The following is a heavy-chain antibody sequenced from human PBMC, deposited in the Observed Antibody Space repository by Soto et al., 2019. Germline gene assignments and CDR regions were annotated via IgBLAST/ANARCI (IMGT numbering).Heavy chain of an antibody. CDR3: AKEWVYDSSGWSFDY. CDR2: ISDDGSNK. CDR1: GFTFSSYG. J-gene: IGHJ4*02. Sequence: GGSLRLSCAASGFTFSSYGMHWVRQAPGKGLEWVAVISDDGSNKYYADSVKGRFTISRDNSKNTLHLQMNSLRAEDTAVYYCAKEWVYDSSGWSFDYWGQGTLVTVSS. V-gene: IGHV3-30*18. D-gene: IGHD3-22*01.